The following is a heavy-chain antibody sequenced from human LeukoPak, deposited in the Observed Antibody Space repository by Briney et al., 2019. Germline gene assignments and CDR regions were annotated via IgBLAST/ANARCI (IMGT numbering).Heavy chain of an antibody. Sequence: SETLSLTCSVSGGSITSTSYWGWIRQPSGKGLEWIGTLYHSVSTYSTPSLKSRVTISVDTSKNQFSLKLSSETAADTAVYYCARGVSDTYDLSTGSPLFFFDSWGPGTPVTVSS. CDR1: GGSITSTSY. CDR3: ARGVSDTYDLSTGSPLFFFDS. D-gene: IGHD3-9*01. CDR2: LYHSVST. J-gene: IGHJ4*02. V-gene: IGHV4-39*07.